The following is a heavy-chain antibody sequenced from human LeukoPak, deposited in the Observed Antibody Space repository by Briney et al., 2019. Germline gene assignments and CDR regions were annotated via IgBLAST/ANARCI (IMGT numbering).Heavy chain of an antibody. J-gene: IGHJ6*02. Sequence: GGSLRLSCAASGFTFSSYAMSWVRQAPGEGLEWVSAISGSGISTYYADSVKGRVTISRDNSKNTLYLQMNSLRAEDTAVYYCAKERSPAAGTAYGMDVRGQGTTVTVSS. CDR3: AKERSPAAGTAYGMDV. V-gene: IGHV3-23*01. D-gene: IGHD6-13*01. CDR2: ISGSGIST. CDR1: GFTFSSYA.